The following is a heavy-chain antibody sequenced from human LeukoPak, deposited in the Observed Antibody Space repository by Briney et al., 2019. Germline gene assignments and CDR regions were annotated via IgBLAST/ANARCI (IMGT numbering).Heavy chain of an antibody. V-gene: IGHV1-2*02. CDR1: GYTFTGYY. Sequence: ASVKVSCKASGYTFTGYYMHWVRQAPGQGLEWMGWINPNSGGTNYAQKFQGRVTMTRDTSISTAYMELSRLRSDDTAVYYCAGEGTMVRGVRGDAFDIWGQGTMVTVSS. D-gene: IGHD3-10*01. J-gene: IGHJ3*02. CDR3: AGEGTMVRGVRGDAFDI. CDR2: INPNSGGT.